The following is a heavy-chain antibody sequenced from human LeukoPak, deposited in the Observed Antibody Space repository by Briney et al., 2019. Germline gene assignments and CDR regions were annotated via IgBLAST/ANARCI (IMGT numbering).Heavy chain of an antibody. V-gene: IGHV3-48*03. J-gene: IGHJ4*02. CDR3: AIDKTRGLGYSYSKSGNYFDY. Sequence: PGGSLRLSCAASGFTFSSYEMNWVRQAPGKGLEWVSYISSSGSTIYYADSVKGRFTISRDNAKNSLYLQMNSLRAEDTAVYYCAIDKTRGLGYSYSKSGNYFDYWGQGTLVTVSS. D-gene: IGHD5-18*01. CDR1: GFTFSSYE. CDR2: ISSSGSTI.